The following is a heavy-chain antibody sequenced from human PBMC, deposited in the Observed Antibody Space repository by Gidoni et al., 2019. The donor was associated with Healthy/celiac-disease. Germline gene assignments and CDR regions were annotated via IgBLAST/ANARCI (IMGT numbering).Heavy chain of an antibody. Sequence: EVQLVESGGGLVKPGGSLRLSCAASGFTFSSYSMNWVRQAPGKGLEWVSSISSSSSYIYYADSVKGRFTISRDNAKNSLYLQMNSLRAEDTAVYYCAREGAYCGGDCYAWFDPWGQGTLVTVSS. CDR1: GFTFSSYS. V-gene: IGHV3-21*01. CDR2: ISSSSSYI. CDR3: AREGAYCGGDCYAWFDP. J-gene: IGHJ5*02. D-gene: IGHD2-21*02.